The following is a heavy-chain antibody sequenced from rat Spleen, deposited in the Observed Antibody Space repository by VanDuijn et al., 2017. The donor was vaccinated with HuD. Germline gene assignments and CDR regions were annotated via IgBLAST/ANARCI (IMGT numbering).Heavy chain of an antibody. V-gene: IGHV3-3*01. J-gene: IGHJ1*01. CDR3: ARSELGDWYFDF. CDR2: INSAGST. D-gene: IGHD5-1*01. CDR1: GYSITSGYG. Sequence: EVQLQESGPGLVKPSQSLSLTCSVTGYSITSGYGWNWIRKFPGNKLEWMGYINSAGSTNYNPPLKSQISITRDTSKNQFFLQLTSVTTEDTATYYCARSELGDWYFDFWGPGTMVTVSS.